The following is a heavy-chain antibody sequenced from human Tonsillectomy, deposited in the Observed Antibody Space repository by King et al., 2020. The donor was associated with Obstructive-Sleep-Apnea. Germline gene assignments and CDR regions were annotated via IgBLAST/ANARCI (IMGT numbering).Heavy chain of an antibody. CDR1: GGSISSYY. CDR3: ARGGITMVRGVIIRSWFDP. V-gene: IGHV4-59*01. CDR2: IYYSGST. Sequence: HVQLQESGPGLVKPSETLSLTCTVSGGSISSYYWSWIRQPPGKGLDWIGYIYYSGSTNYNPSLKSRVTISVDTSKNQFSLKLSSVTAAETAVYYCARGGITMVRGVIIRSWFDPWGQGTLVTVSS. J-gene: IGHJ5*02. D-gene: IGHD3-10*01.